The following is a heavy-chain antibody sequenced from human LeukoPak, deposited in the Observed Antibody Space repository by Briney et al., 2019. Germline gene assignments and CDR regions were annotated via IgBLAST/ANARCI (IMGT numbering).Heavy chain of an antibody. CDR1: GGSISRYY. J-gene: IGHJ4*02. D-gene: IGHD4-17*01. Sequence: SETLSLTCTVSGGSISRYYWSWIRQPPGKGLEWIGYIYYSGSTIYNPSLKSRVTISVDTSKNQFSLKLSSVTAADTAVYYCARVNDYGDYHPIANDYWGQGTLVTVSS. CDR2: IYYSGST. V-gene: IGHV4-59*12. CDR3: ARVNDYGDYHPIANDY.